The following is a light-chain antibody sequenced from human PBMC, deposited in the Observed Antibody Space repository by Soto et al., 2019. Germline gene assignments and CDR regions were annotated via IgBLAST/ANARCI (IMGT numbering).Light chain of an antibody. CDR1: SGHSSYI. Sequence: QLVLTKSSSASASLGASVKLPCTLSSGHSSYIIAWHQKQSGKAPRYFMKLAGSGSYNKGSGFPDRFSGSSSGADRYLTISNLQFEDDADYFCEPWDRLWVFGAETNLTVL. CDR3: EPWDRLWV. J-gene: IGLJ3*02. V-gene: IGLV4-60*02. CDR2: LAGSGSY.